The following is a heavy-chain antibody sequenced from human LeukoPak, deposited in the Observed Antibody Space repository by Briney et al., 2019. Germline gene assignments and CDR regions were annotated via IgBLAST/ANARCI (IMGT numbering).Heavy chain of an antibody. D-gene: IGHD1-26*01. CDR2: MNPNSGNT. J-gene: IGHJ4*02. Sequence: VASVTVSCKTSGYTFSSYDINWVRQATGQGLEWMGWMNPNSGNTGYAQNFQGRVTMTRNPSISTAYMELSSLRSEDTAVYYCAREPLDGEGATIFDFWGQGTLVTVSS. CDR1: GYTFSSYD. CDR3: AREPLDGEGATIFDF. V-gene: IGHV1-8*01.